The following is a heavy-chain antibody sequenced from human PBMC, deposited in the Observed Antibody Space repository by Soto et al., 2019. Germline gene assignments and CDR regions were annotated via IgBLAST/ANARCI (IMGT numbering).Heavy chain of an antibody. Sequence: PSETLSLTCTVSGGPLSSGSYYWSWIRQSPGQGLEWIGYIYNSGSTHSNPSLQSRVTISVDTSKNQFSLKLSSVTAADTGIYYCARARITMVREVIKYNMDVWGQGTTVTVSS. J-gene: IGHJ6*02. CDR1: GGPLSSGSYY. CDR3: ARARITMVREVIKYNMDV. V-gene: IGHV4-61*01. CDR2: IYNSGST. D-gene: IGHD3-10*01.